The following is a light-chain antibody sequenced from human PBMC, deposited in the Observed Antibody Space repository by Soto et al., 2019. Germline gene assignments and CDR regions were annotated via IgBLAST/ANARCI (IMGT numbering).Light chain of an antibody. CDR3: SSYTSRSTSEVV. CDR1: SSDVGGYNY. CDR2: DVS. V-gene: IGLV2-14*01. Sequence: QSALTQPASVSGSPGQSITISCTGTSSDVGGYNYVSWYQQHPGKAPKLMIYDVSNRPSGVSNRFSGSKSGNTASLTISGLQAEDEADYYCSSYTSRSTSEVVFGGGTKLTVL. J-gene: IGLJ2*01.